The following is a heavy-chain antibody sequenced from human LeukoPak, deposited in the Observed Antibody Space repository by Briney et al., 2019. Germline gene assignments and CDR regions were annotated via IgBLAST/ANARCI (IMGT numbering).Heavy chain of an antibody. J-gene: IGHJ6*03. CDR2: ISSSSSYI. D-gene: IGHD6-13*01. CDR1: GFTFSSYS. V-gene: IGHV3-21*01. CDR3: ARSCSSWYYYYYMDV. Sequence: GGSLRLSCAASGFTFSSYSMNWVRQAPGKGLEWVSSISSSSSYIYYADSVKGRFTISRDNAKNPLYLQMNSLGAEDTAVYYCARSCSSWYYYYYMDVWGKGTTVTISS.